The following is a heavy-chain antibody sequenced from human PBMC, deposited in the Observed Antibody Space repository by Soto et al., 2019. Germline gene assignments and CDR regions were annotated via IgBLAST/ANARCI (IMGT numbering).Heavy chain of an antibody. Sequence: QVQLQESGPGLVKPSETLSLTCTVSGGSISSYYWSWIRQPPGKGLVWIGYIYYSGSTNYNPSLKSRVTISVDTAKPQFSLKLSSVTAADPAVYYCARGGKIAASFDYWGQGTLVTVSS. V-gene: IGHV4-59*01. J-gene: IGHJ4*02. CDR3: ARGGKIAASFDY. CDR1: GGSISSYY. CDR2: IYYSGST. D-gene: IGHD6-13*01.